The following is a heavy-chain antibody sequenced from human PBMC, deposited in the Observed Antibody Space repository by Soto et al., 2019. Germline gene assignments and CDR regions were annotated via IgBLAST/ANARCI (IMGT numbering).Heavy chain of an antibody. D-gene: IGHD5-12*01. V-gene: IGHV3-33*03. CDR3: ATEKARINPPFDH. Sequence: PGGSLRLSCAASGFSLSNSNMHWVRQAPGRGLEWVGGMYFDGGNKYYEESVKGRFIISRDHSKNTLYLQMNSLIAEDAAVDYCATEKARINPPFDHWGQGALVTVSS. J-gene: IGHJ4*02. CDR1: GFSLSNSN. CDR2: MYFDGGNK.